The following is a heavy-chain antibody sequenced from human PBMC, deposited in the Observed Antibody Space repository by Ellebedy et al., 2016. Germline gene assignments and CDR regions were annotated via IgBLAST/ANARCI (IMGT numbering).Heavy chain of an antibody. CDR2: IYSGGST. Sequence: GESLKISXAASGFTVSSNYMSWVRQAPGKGLEWVSVIYSGGSTYYADSVKGRFTISRDNAKNTLYLQMNSLRAEDSAVYYCATGAVSAYEYWGQGTLVTVSP. D-gene: IGHD6-19*01. J-gene: IGHJ4*02. CDR1: GFTVSSNY. CDR3: ATGAVSAYEY. V-gene: IGHV3-66*01.